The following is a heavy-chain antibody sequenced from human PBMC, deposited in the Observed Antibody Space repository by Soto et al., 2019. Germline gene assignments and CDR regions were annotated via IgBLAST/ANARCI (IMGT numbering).Heavy chain of an antibody. V-gene: IGHV3-30*04. CDR3: AREMIPMIMGGMSAMDV. J-gene: IGHJ6*02. CDR2: ISFDGSNK. D-gene: IGHD3-22*01. Sequence: QVQLVESGGGVVQPERSQRLSCAAPKFTFRTYVMHWVRQAPGKGLEWVALISFDGSNKYYADSVKGRFTISRDNSKNTMYLQMNSLRPEDTAVYYCAREMIPMIMGGMSAMDVWGQGTTVTVSS. CDR1: KFTFRTYV.